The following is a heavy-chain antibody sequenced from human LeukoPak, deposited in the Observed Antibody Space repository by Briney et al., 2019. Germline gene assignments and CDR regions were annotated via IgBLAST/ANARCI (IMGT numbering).Heavy chain of an antibody. V-gene: IGHV4-34*01. CDR1: GGSFSGYY. J-gene: IGHJ4*02. CDR3: ARGLYGDYYFDY. D-gene: IGHD4-17*01. Sequence: LETLSLTCAVYGGSFSGYYWSWIRQPPGKGLEWIGEINHSGSTNYNPSLKSRVTISVDTSKNQFSLKLSSVTAADTAVYYCARGLYGDYYFDYWGQGTLVTVSS. CDR2: INHSGST.